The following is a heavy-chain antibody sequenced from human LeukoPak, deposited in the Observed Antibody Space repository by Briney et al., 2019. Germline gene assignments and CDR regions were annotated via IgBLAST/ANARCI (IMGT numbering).Heavy chain of an antibody. CDR3: AKDRRGSSWYWGAFDI. V-gene: IGHV3-23*01. CDR2: ISGPGTKT. Sequence: PGGSLRLSCVASGFPFSSYVMTWVRQAPGKGLEWVSGISGPGTKTDYADSVKGRFSVSRDNSKNTLYLQMDSLRAEDTAVYYCAKDRRGSSWYWGAFDIWGQGTMVTVSS. J-gene: IGHJ3*02. D-gene: IGHD6-13*01. CDR1: GFPFSSYV.